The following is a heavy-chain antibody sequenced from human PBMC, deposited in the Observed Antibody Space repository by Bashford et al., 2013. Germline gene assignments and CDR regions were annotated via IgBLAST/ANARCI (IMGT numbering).Heavy chain of an antibody. J-gene: IGHJ4*02. V-gene: IGHV4-31*03. Sequence: SETLSLTCTVSGGSISSGGYYWSWLRQHPGKGLEWIGSIYYSGNTYYNPSLKSRVTISVDTSKNQFSLKLSSVTAADTAVYYCATRRGRSAYPNFDYWGQGTLVTVSS. CDR3: ATRRGRSAYPNFDY. CDR2: IYYSGNT. CDR1: GGSISSGGYY. D-gene: IGHD3-3*01.